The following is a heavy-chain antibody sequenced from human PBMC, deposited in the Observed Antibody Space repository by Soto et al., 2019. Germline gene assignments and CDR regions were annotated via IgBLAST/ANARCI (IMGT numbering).Heavy chain of an antibody. V-gene: IGHV1-69*02. CDR1: GGTFSSYT. Sequence: SVKVSCKASGGTFSSYTISWVRQAPGQGLEWMGRIIPILGIANYAQKFQGRVTITADKSTSTAYMELSSLRSEDTAVYYCASDIVVVPAAKEGLNWFDPWGQGTLVTVSS. CDR3: ASDIVVVPAAKEGLNWFDP. J-gene: IGHJ5*02. CDR2: IIPILGIA. D-gene: IGHD2-2*01.